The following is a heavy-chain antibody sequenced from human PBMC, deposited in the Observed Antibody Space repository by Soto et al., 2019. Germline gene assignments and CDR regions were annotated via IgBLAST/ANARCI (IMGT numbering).Heavy chain of an antibody. D-gene: IGHD3-10*01. CDR3: ATLYYYGSEPRIFAFDI. CDR2: FDPEDGET. V-gene: IGHV1-24*01. J-gene: IGHJ3*02. CDR1: GYRLSELS. Sequence: GASGKVACKGSGYRLSELSMQLVRQAHGKGLEWMGGFDPEDGETIYAQKFQGRVTMTEDTSTDTAYMELSSLRSEDTAVYYCATLYYYGSEPRIFAFDIWGQGTMVTVSS.